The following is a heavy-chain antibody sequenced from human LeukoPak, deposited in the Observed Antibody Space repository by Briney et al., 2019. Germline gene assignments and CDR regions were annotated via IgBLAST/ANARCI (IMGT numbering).Heavy chain of an antibody. CDR3: ARDSAVTIFFSPLMDV. Sequence: GGSLRLSCAASGFTFSNYGMHWVRQAPGKGLEWVAVIWYDGSNKYYADSVGRFTISRDNSKNTLYLQMNSLRTEDTAVYYCARDSAVTIFFSPLMDVWGQGTTVTVSS. CDR1: GFTFSNYG. CDR2: IWYDGSNK. D-gene: IGHD3-9*01. J-gene: IGHJ6*02. V-gene: IGHV3-33*01.